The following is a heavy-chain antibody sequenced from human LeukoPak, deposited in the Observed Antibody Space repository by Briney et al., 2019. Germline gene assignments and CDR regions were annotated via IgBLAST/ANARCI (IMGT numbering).Heavy chain of an antibody. CDR3: ARDLIATAGTSPDY. Sequence: GGSLRLSCAASGFTFSSYSMNWVRQAPGKGLEWVSSISSSSSYIYYADSVKGRFTISRDNAKNSLYLQMDSLRAEDTAVYYGARDLIATAGTSPDYWGQEPWSPSPQ. CDR1: GFTFSSYS. J-gene: IGHJ4*01. CDR2: ISSSSSYI. D-gene: IGHD6-13*01. V-gene: IGHV3-21*01.